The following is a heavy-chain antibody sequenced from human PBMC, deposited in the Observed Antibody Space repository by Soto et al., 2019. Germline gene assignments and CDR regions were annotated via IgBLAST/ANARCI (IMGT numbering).Heavy chain of an antibody. Sequence: ASVKVSCKGSGYALSKYCMRWVRQALGQGLEWMGIINPSGGKRSYAQRFQGRVTMTRDTSTSTFYVELSSLRSEDTAIYFCARDIGGDWDLPGMYWGQGTWVPGSS. CDR3: ARDIGGDWDLPGMY. V-gene: IGHV1-46*01. D-gene: IGHD2-21*02. CDR2: INPSGGKR. CDR1: GYALSKYC. J-gene: IGHJ1*01.